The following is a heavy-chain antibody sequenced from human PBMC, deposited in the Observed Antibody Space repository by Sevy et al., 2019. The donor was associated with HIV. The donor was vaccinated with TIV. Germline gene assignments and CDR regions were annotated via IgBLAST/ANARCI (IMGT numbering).Heavy chain of an antibody. CDR2: ISSLSSYT. V-gene: IGHV3-11*06. J-gene: IGHJ3*02. CDR3: AGGRWRYNDAFDI. Sequence: GGSLRLSCAASGFTFSNYYMSWIRQAPGKGLEWVSYISSLSSYTNFADSVKGRFTISRDNAKNSLYLQMKSLRAEDTAGYYCAGGRWRYNDAFDIWGQGTMVTVSS. D-gene: IGHD1-1*01. CDR1: GFTFSNYY.